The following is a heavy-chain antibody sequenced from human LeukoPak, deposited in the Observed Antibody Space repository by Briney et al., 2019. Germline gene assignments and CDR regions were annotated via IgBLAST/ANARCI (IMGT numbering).Heavy chain of an antibody. J-gene: IGHJ3*02. Sequence: GPLRLSCAASGFTFSSYGMHWVRQAPGKGLEWVAVISYDGSNKYYADSVKGRFTISRDNSKNTLYLQMNSLRAEDTAVYYGAPLHGVHDVFDIGAKGTMFTVSS. CDR1: GFTFSSYG. CDR3: APLHGVHDVFDI. D-gene: IGHD1-1*01. V-gene: IGHV3-30*03. CDR2: ISYDGSNK.